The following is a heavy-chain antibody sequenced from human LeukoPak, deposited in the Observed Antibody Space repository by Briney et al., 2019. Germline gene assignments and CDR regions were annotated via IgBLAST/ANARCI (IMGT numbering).Heavy chain of an antibody. J-gene: IGHJ3*02. CDR2: IYYSGST. CDR3: ASLAYYYDSSGYRGDAFDI. CDR1: GGSISSYY. Sequence: SETLSLTCTVSGGSISSYYWSWIRQPPGKGLEWIGYIYYSGSTNYNPSLKSRVTISVDTSKNQFSLKLSSVTAADTAVYYCASLAYYYDSSGYRGDAFDIWGQGTMVTVSS. V-gene: IGHV4-59*01. D-gene: IGHD3-22*01.